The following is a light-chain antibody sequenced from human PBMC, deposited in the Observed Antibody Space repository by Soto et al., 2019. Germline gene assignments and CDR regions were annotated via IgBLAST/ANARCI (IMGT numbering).Light chain of an antibody. V-gene: IGKV1-12*01. Sequence: DIQMTQSPSSVSASVGDRVTLTCRASQGIGDRLAWYQQKPGKVPQLLIYFASTLGSGVPSRFSGSGSWTDFILTINTLQADDFATYYCLHTYSFPRTFGQGTKVEIK. J-gene: IGKJ1*01. CDR3: LHTYSFPRT. CDR1: QGIGDR. CDR2: FAS.